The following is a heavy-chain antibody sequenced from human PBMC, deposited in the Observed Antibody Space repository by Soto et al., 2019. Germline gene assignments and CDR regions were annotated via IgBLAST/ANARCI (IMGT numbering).Heavy chain of an antibody. V-gene: IGHV4-31*03. J-gene: IGHJ4*02. CDR2: IFYSGST. CDR3: ARSYSSGWEFDY. Sequence: SETLSLTCTVSGGSISTTTYFWTWIRQHPGKGLEWIGYIFYSGSTYYNPSLKSRVIISVDTSKNQFSLKLSSVTAADTAVYYCARSYSSGWEFDYWGQGTQVTAPQ. D-gene: IGHD6-19*01. CDR1: GGSISTTTYF.